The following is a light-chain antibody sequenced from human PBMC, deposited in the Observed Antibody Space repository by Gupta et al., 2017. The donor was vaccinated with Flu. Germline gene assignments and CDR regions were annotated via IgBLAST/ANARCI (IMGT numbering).Light chain of an antibody. CDR3: QRYNNWPMYT. V-gene: IGKV3-15*01. Sequence: EIVMTHPPAPLSVLPGERATLSCKASQSVSSNLAWYQQKPGQAHRLLIYSASTRATGIPARYSVSGSGTEFTLTISSLQSEDFAVYFYQRYNNWPMYTFGQGTKLEIK. J-gene: IGKJ2*01. CDR2: SAS. CDR1: QSVSSN.